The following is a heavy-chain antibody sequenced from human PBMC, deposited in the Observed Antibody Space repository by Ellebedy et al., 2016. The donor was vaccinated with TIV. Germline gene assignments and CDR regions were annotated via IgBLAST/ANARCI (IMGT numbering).Heavy chain of an antibody. CDR1: GFTFSSYA. J-gene: IGHJ4*02. V-gene: IGHV3-23*01. CDR2: ILAGGNKI. D-gene: IGHD4-23*01. Sequence: GESLKISCAASGFTFSSYAMAWVRQTPGKGLAWVSAILAGGNKIHYAESVKGRFTISRDNSKNTLFLQMNSLRAEDTAVYYCARTPVRLGSPGKAFDYWGQGTLVTVSS. CDR3: ARTPVRLGSPGKAFDY.